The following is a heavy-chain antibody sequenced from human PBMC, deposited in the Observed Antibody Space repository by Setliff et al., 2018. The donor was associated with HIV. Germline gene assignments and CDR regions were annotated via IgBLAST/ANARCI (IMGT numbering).Heavy chain of an antibody. CDR3: ARDSVAGVFDY. D-gene: IGHD6-19*01. V-gene: IGHV4-34*01. CDR2: INHSGST. Sequence: SETLSLTCAVYGGSFSGYYWSWIRQSPGKGLEWIGEINHSGSTNYNPSLKSRVTISVDTSKNQFSLKLSSVTAADTAVYYCARDSVAGVFDYWGQGTLVTVSS. J-gene: IGHJ4*02. CDR1: GGSFSGYY.